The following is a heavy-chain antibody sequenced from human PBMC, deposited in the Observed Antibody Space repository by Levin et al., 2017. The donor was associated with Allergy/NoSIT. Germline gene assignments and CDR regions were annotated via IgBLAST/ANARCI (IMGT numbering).Heavy chain of an antibody. Sequence: GESLKISCAASGFTFSSYAIHWVRQAPGKGLEWVALISDDGTKEYYADSVKGRFTISRDNSKSTLYLQMNSLSAEDTAVYYCAKAFCGGDCFLIEYWGQGTLVIVSS. CDR3: AKAFCGGDCFLIEY. J-gene: IGHJ4*02. CDR1: GFTFSSYA. V-gene: IGHV3-30*04. D-gene: IGHD2-21*02. CDR2: ISDDGTKE.